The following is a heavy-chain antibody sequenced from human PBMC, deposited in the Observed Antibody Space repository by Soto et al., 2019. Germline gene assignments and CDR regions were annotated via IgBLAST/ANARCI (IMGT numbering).Heavy chain of an antibody. CDR1: GFTFSSYA. V-gene: IGHV3-30-3*01. Sequence: GGSLRLSCAASGFTFSSYAMHWVRQAPGKGLEWVAVISYDGSNKYYADSVKGRFTISRDNSKNTLYLQMNSLRAEDTAVYYCARAGGYDPPFDYWGQGTLVTVSS. J-gene: IGHJ4*02. D-gene: IGHD5-12*01. CDR3: ARAGGYDPPFDY. CDR2: ISYDGSNK.